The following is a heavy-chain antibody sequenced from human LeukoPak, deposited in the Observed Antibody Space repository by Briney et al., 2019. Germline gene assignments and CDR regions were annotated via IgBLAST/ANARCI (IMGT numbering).Heavy chain of an antibody. V-gene: IGHV1-46*01. D-gene: IGHD4-11*01. CDR1: GGTFSSYA. CDR3: ARDGEYDYSNGLDY. Sequence: ASVKVSCKASGGTFSSYAISWVRQAPGQGLEWMGIINPSGGSTSYAQKFQGRVTMTRDTSTSTVYMELSSLRSEDTAVYYCARDGEYDYSNGLDYWGQGTLVTVSS. CDR2: INPSGGST. J-gene: IGHJ4*02.